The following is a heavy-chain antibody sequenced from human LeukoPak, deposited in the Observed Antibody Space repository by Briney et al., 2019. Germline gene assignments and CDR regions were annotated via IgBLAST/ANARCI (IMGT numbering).Heavy chain of an antibody. D-gene: IGHD6-19*01. J-gene: IGHJ6*02. CDR3: ASGSSGWFYYYYGMDV. V-gene: IGHV3-30-3*01. CDR2: ISYDGSNK. Sequence: GGSLRLSCAASGFTFSSYAMHWVRQAPGKGLEWVAVISYDGSNKYYADSVKGRFTISRDNSKNTLYLQMNSLRAEDTAVYYCASGSSGWFYYYYGMDVWGQGTTVTVPS. CDR1: GFTFSSYA.